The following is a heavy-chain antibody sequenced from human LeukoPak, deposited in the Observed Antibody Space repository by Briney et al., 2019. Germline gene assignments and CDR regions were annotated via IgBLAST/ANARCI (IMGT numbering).Heavy chain of an antibody. Sequence: GGSLRLSCAASGFTFDDYAMHWVRHAPGKGLEWVSLMSWHGGSTYYADSVKGRFTISRDNSKNSLYLQMNSLRAEDTALYYCAKDIGYCSSTSCYYYYMDVWGKGTTVTVSS. V-gene: IGHV3-43D*03. CDR3: AKDIGYCSSTSCYYYYMDV. J-gene: IGHJ6*03. CDR2: MSWHGGST. D-gene: IGHD2-2*01. CDR1: GFTFDDYA.